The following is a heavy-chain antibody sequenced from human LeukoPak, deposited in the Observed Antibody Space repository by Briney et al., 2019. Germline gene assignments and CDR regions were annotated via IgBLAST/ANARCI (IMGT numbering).Heavy chain of an antibody. V-gene: IGHV3-23*01. CDR2: IGGSGGST. Sequence: GGSLRLSCAASGFTFSSYAMSWVRQAPGKGLEWVSSIGGSGGSTYYADSVKGRFTISRDNSKNTLYLQMNSLRAEDTAVYYCAKGRKSGSPTSDFDYWGQGTLVTVSS. D-gene: IGHD1-26*01. CDR3: AKGRKSGSPTSDFDY. CDR1: GFTFSSYA. J-gene: IGHJ4*02.